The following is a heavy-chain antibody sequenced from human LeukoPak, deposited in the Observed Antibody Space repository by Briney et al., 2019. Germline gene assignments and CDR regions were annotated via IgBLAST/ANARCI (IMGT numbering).Heavy chain of an antibody. Sequence: PSETLSLTCGVNGGSLGTRYWSWIRQPPGKGLEWIGEIKDSGSTKYNASFKSRVTISIDTSKNQLSLNLKSVTAADTAAYYCAGEGIASADHGMDVWGQGTTVTVSS. CDR2: IKDSGST. J-gene: IGHJ6*02. CDR1: GGSLGTRY. D-gene: IGHD6-13*01. V-gene: IGHV4-34*01. CDR3: AGEGIASADHGMDV.